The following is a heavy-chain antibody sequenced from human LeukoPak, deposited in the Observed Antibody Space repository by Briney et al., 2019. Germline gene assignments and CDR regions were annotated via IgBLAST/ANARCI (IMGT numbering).Heavy chain of an antibody. CDR2: ISASGGST. J-gene: IGHJ4*02. V-gene: IGHV3-23*01. CDR1: GFTFSTYA. CDR3: AKWAADDFWSSYNNFDH. Sequence: GGSLRLSCVASGFTFSTYAINWVRQAPGKGLEWVSGISASGGSTYYADSVKGRFTISRDNSKNTLYLQVNSLRAEDTAVYYCAKWAADDFWSSYNNFDHWGQGTLVTVSS. D-gene: IGHD3-3*01.